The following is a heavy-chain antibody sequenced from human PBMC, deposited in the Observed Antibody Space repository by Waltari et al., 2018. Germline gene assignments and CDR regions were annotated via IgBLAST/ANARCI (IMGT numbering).Heavy chain of an antibody. CDR3: ARDPATYYYGSGTYGDY. J-gene: IGHJ4*02. Sequence: QVQLVESGGGVVQAGRSLRLSCEASGFTFSSYAMHWVRQAPGKGLGWVAVISKDGSNRNYAGSVKGRFIISRDNSKNLLFLQMDSLGPEDTAVYYCARDPATYYYGSGTYGDYWGQGSLVTVSS. V-gene: IGHV3-30*04. D-gene: IGHD3-10*01. CDR1: GFTFSSYA. CDR2: ISKDGSNR.